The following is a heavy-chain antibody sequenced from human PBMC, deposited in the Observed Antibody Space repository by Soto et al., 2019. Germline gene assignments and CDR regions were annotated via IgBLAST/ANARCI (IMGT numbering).Heavy chain of an antibody. CDR3: ARAYSSGWYFDY. CDR1: GVTLSDYP. CDR2: LLPIFGTT. J-gene: IGHJ4*02. V-gene: IGHV1-69*13. Sequence: GASVKVSCKASGVTLSDYPINWVRQAPGQGLEWMGGLLPIFGTTIYAQKFQGRLTITADESTNTAYMELSDLRPEDTAIFYCARAYSSGWYFDYWGQGTLVTVSS. D-gene: IGHD6-19*01.